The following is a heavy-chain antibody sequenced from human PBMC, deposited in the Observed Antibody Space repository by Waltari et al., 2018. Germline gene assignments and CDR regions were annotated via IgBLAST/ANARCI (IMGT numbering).Heavy chain of an antibody. V-gene: IGHV3-48*01. CDR1: GFNFSNYS. D-gene: IGHD6-19*01. CDR3: ARSSIAVAGTTYYYGMDV. Sequence: EVHLVESGGGLVQPGGSLRLSCAASGFNFSNYSLNLVAQAHGTGLEWVSYIMSSSNTIYYADSVKGRFTIARDNAKNSLYLQMNSLRAEDTAVYYCARSSIAVAGTTYYYGMDVWGQGTTVTVSS. CDR2: IMSSSNTI. J-gene: IGHJ6*02.